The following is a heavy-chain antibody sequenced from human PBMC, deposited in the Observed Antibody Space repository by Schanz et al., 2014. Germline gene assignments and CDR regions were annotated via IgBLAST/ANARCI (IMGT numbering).Heavy chain of an antibody. Sequence: QVQLVESGGGLVKPGGSLRLPCAASGFTFSHYYMSWIRQAPGKGLEWVSYISGTTAYTNYADSVKGRFTISRDNSKNSLYLQMNSLRAEDTAVYYCAREQIMAAAGLVDYWGHGTLVTVSS. CDR2: ISGTTAYT. V-gene: IGHV3-11*05. CDR3: AREQIMAAAGLVDY. D-gene: IGHD6-13*01. CDR1: GFTFSHYY. J-gene: IGHJ4*01.